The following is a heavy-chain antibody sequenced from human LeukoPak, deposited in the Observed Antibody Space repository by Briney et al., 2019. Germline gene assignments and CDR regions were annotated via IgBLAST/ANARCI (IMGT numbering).Heavy chain of an antibody. CDR3: AREREYGSSWWYFDY. Sequence: VASVKVSCKASGGTFSSYAISWVRQAPGHGLEWMGRIIPILGIANYAQKFQGRVTITADKSTSTAYMELSSLRSEDTAVYYCAREREYGSSWWYFDYWGQGTLVTVSS. D-gene: IGHD6-13*01. CDR2: IIPILGIA. CDR1: GGTFSSYA. V-gene: IGHV1-69*04. J-gene: IGHJ4*02.